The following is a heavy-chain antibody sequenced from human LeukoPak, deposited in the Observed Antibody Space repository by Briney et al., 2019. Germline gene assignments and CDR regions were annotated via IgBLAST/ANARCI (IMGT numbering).Heavy chain of an antibody. Sequence: PGESLMISCKASGYSFTTDWITWVRQMPGKGLEWMGRIDPSDSYTNYSPSFQGHFTISADKSISTAYLQWSSLKAPDTGMYYCMRQRSGWPLDFWGQGTLVTVSS. CDR2: IDPSDSYT. CDR1: GYSFTTDW. J-gene: IGHJ4*02. D-gene: IGHD6-19*01. V-gene: IGHV5-10-1*01. CDR3: MRQRSGWPLDF.